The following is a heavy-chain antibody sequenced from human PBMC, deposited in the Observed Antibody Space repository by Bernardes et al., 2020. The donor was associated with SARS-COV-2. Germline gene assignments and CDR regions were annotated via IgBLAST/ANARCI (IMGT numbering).Heavy chain of an antibody. Sequence: GGSLRLSCAASGFTVSSNYMSWVRQAPGKGLECVSVIYSGGSTYYADSVKGRFTISRDNSKNTLYLQMNSLRAEDTAVYYCARELRHSGSYDYYGMDVWGQGTTVTVSS. CDR1: GFTVSSNY. CDR3: ARELRHSGSYDYYGMDV. D-gene: IGHD1-26*01. V-gene: IGHV3-66*01. CDR2: IYSGGST. J-gene: IGHJ6*02.